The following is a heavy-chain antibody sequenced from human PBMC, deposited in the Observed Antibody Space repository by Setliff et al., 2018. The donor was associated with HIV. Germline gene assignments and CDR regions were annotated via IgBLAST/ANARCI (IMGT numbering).Heavy chain of an antibody. V-gene: IGHV4-39*07. CDR3: ARRGDNGGMGY. CDR1: GGSISSGGYY. Sequence: PSETLSLTCTVSGGSISSGGYYWSWIRQPPGKGLEWIASVYHSGSTYYNPSLKSRVAISLDTSKNQIFLKLSSVTAADTAVYYCARRGDNGGMGYWGQGTLVTVSS. CDR2: VYHSGST. J-gene: IGHJ4*02. D-gene: IGHD4-17*01.